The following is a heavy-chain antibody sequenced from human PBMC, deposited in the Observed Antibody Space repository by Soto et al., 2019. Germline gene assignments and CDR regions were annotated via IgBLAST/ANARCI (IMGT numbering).Heavy chain of an antibody. D-gene: IGHD3-10*01. V-gene: IGHV1-69*01. Sequence: QVQLVQSGAEVKKPGSSVKVSCKASGGIFSTYAISWLRQAPGQGLEWMGGIIPLFGTPNYAQRFQGRVTITADESTSTAYMELSRLISEDTAVYYCARDREDYGSGKYYNRIDFWGQGTLVTVSS. CDR3: ARDREDYGSGKYYNRIDF. CDR2: IIPLFGTP. J-gene: IGHJ4*02. CDR1: GGIFSTYA.